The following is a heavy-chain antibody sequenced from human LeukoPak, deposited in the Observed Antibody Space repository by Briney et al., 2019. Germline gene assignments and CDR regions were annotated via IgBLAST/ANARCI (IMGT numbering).Heavy chain of an antibody. V-gene: IGHV4-34*01. D-gene: IGHD1-7*01. CDR2: INHSGST. CDR3: ARHGLELAEDFDY. Sequence: SETLSLTCAVYGGSFSVYYWSWIRQPPGKGLEWIGEINHSGSTNYNPSLKSRVTISVDTSKNQFSLKLSSVTAADTAVYYCARHGLELAEDFDYWGQGTLVTVSS. J-gene: IGHJ4*02. CDR1: GGSFSVYY.